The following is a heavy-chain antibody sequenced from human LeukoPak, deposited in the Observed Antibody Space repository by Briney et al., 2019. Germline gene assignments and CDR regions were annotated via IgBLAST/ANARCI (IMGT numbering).Heavy chain of an antibody. Sequence: SETLSLTCAVYGGSFSGYYWSWIRQPPGKGLEWIGEINHSGSTNYNPSLKSRVTISVDTSKNQFSLKLSSVTAADTAVYYCAREGGYSYGHTGPDYWGQGTLVTVSS. CDR1: GGSFSGYY. V-gene: IGHV4-34*01. CDR3: AREGGYSYGHTGPDY. CDR2: INHSGST. J-gene: IGHJ4*02. D-gene: IGHD5-18*01.